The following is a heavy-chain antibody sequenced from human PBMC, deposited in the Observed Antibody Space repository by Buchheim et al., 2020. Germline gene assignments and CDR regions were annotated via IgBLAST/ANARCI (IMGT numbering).Heavy chain of an antibody. V-gene: IGHV4-59*08. J-gene: IGHJ4*02. D-gene: IGHD5-24*01. Sequence: QVQLQESGPGLVKPSETLSLTCTVSGGSIGSYYWSWIRQPPGKGLEWIGYIYYSGSTNYNPSLKSRVTISVDTSKNQFSLKLSSVTAADTAVYYCARGDDFDYWGQGTL. CDR1: GGSIGSYY. CDR2: IYYSGST. CDR3: ARGDDFDY.